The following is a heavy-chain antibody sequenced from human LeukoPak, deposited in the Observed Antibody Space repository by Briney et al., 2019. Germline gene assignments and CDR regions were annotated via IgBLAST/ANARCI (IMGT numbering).Heavy chain of an antibody. V-gene: IGHV3-49*04. J-gene: IGHJ3*02. CDR3: TRRNTADAFDI. Sequence: GRSLRLSCSASGFTFGDNPMTWVRQAPGMGLEWVGFIRGKAFGGKTHYAAPVKGRFTISRDDSKSIAYLQLNSLKTEDTAVYYCTRRNTADAFDIWGHGTMVTVSS. CDR2: IRGKAFGGKT. D-gene: IGHD5-18*01. CDR1: GFTFGDNP.